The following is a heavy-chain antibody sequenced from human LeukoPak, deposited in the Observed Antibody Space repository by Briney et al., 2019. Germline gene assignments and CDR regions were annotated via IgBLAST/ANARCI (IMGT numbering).Heavy chain of an antibody. CDR3: ARTLRLQSWFDP. V-gene: IGHV1-8*01. Sequence: ASVKLSCKASGYTFTSYDINWVRHAPGQGLEWKGWMNPYNGNTGYSHKFQGRVTMTTNTSINTAYMELSSLRSDDTAVYYCARTLRLQSWFDPWGQGTLVTVSS. CDR1: GYTFTSYD. CDR2: MNPYNGNT. D-gene: IGHD4-11*01. J-gene: IGHJ5*02.